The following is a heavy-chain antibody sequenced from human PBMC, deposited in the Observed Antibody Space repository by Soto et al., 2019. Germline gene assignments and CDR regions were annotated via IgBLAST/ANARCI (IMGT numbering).Heavy chain of an antibody. D-gene: IGHD2-21*02. J-gene: IGHJ2*01. V-gene: IGHV4-39*01. CDR2: IYYSGST. CDR3: ATLYGGNSFYWYFDL. Sequence: QLQLQESGPGLVKPSETLSLTCTVSGGSISSSSYYWGWIRQPPGKGLEWIGSIYYSGSTYYNPSLKSRVTIXXDXSXXQSSLKLSSVTAADTAVYYCATLYGGNSFYWYFDLWGRGTLVTVSS. CDR1: GGSISSSSYY.